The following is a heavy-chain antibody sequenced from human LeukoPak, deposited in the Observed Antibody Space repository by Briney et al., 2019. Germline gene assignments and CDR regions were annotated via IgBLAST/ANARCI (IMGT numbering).Heavy chain of an antibody. J-gene: IGHJ4*02. CDR2: IHHSGSA. Sequence: SGTLSLTCAVSGASISSNWWNWVRQPPGKGLEWIGEIHHSGSANYNPSLKSRVTISLDTSENQFSLRLSSVTVADTAVYYCVRDRGEWSYSHDYWGQGTLVTVSS. D-gene: IGHD3-10*01. CDR3: VRDRGEWSYSHDY. CDR1: GASISSNW. V-gene: IGHV4-4*02.